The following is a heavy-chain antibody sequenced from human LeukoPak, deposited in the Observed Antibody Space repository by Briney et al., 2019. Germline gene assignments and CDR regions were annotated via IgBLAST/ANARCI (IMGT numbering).Heavy chain of an antibody. CDR3: ARGTVTTDY. CDR2: INPNSGGT. Sequence: ASVKVSCRASGYTFTGYYLHWVRQAPGQGLEWMGWINPNSGGTNYAQKFQDRVTMTRDTSISTAYMELSRLRSDDTAVYYCARGTVTTDYWGQGTLVTVSS. CDR1: GYTFTGYY. J-gene: IGHJ4*02. V-gene: IGHV1-2*02. D-gene: IGHD4-17*01.